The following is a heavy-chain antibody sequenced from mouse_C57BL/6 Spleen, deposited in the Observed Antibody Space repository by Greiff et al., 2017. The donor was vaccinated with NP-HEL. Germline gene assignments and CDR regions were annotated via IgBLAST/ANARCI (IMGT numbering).Heavy chain of an antibody. D-gene: IGHD1-1*01. CDR2: IYPGSGST. CDR3: ARGSRKTTYYGSTSYYLDY. Sequence: QVQLQQPGAELVKPGASVKMSCKASGYTFTSYWITWVKQRPGQGLEWIGDIYPGSGSTNYNEQFKSKATLTVDTSSSTAYMQLSSLTSEDSAVYYCARGSRKTTYYGSTSYYLDYWGQGTTLTVSS. CDR1: GYTFTSYW. J-gene: IGHJ2*01. V-gene: IGHV1-55*01.